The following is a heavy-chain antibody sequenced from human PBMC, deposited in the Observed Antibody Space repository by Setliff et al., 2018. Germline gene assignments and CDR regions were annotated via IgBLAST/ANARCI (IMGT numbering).Heavy chain of an antibody. D-gene: IGHD4-4*01. CDR1: GGSISSGSYY. V-gene: IGHV4-39*07. J-gene: IGHJ6*03. CDR2: MYYSGST. CDR3: AREGHESDSSGYMDV. Sequence: PSETLSLTCSVSGGSISSGSYYWGWIRQSPGKGLEWIGSMYYSGSTYYNPSLKGRVTLSVDTTKNQFSLKLTSMTAADTAVYYCAREGHESDSSGYMDVWGQGTTVTVSS.